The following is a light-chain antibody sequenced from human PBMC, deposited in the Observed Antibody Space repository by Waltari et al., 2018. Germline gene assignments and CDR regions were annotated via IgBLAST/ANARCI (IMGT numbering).Light chain of an antibody. CDR3: SSYTTSSTVV. CDR1: SSDIGYYIH. V-gene: IGLV2-14*03. Sequence: QSALTQPASVSGSPGQSITISCTGTSSDIGYYIHVSWYQQHPGKAPKLMIYDVSNRPSGVSNRFSGSRSGNTASLTISGLQAEEEADYYCSSYTTSSTVVFGGGTKLTVL. CDR2: DVS. J-gene: IGLJ2*01.